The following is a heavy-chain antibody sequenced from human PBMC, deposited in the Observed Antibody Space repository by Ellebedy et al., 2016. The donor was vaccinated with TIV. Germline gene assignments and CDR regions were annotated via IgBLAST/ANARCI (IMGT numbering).Heavy chain of an antibody. CDR3: ARDTTSDY. CDR2: SRNKANTNTT. V-gene: IGHV3-72*01. Sequence: GESLKISCAVSGFTFSDHYIDWGRLAPGKGAGWGGRSRNKANTNTTDYAASVKGRFTISRDDSKNSLYLQMNSLKTEDTAIYYCARDTTSDYWGQGALVTVSS. CDR1: GFTFSDHY. J-gene: IGHJ4*02. D-gene: IGHD1-1*01.